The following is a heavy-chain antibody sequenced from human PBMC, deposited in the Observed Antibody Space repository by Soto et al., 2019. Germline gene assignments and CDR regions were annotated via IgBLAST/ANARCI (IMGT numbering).Heavy chain of an antibody. D-gene: IGHD6-6*01. CDR3: VSAGRFDAFDI. V-gene: IGHV4-30-4*01. CDR2: MYYTVST. J-gene: IGHJ3*02. CDR1: GGSISSNDYY. Sequence: QVQLQESGPGLVKPSQTLSLTCTVSGGSISSNDYYWSWVRQPPGKGLEWIGYMYYTVSTYYNPSLKSRVTISGDASKNQVSLELSSVTAADTAVYYCVSAGRFDAFDIWGQGTMVTVSS.